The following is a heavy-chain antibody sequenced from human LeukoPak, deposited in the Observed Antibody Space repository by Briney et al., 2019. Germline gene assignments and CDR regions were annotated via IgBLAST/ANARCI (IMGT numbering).Heavy chain of an antibody. CDR3: AGATVSGPYSFDY. CDR2: INPSGGST. Sequence: ASVKVSCKASGYTFTSYYMHWVRQAPGQGLEWMGIINPSGGSTSYAQKFQGRVTMTRDTSTSTVYMELSSLKSEDTAVYYCAGATVSGPYSFDYWGQGTLVTVSS. V-gene: IGHV1-46*01. CDR1: GYTFTSYY. D-gene: IGHD4-17*01. J-gene: IGHJ4*02.